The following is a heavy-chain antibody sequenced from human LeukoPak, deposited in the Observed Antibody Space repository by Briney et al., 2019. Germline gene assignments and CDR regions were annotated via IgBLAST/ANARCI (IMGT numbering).Heavy chain of an antibody. J-gene: IGHJ4*02. V-gene: IGHV1-18*01. D-gene: IGHD3-9*01. CDR1: GYTFTSYG. CDR2: ISAYNGNT. CDR3: ARDYYYDILTGYHAPDY. Sequence: ASVKVSCKASGYTFTSYGISWVRPAPGQGLEWMGWISAYNGNTNYAQKLQGRVTMTTDTSTSTAYMELRSLRSDDTAVYYCARDYYYDILTGYHAPDYWGQGTLVTVSS.